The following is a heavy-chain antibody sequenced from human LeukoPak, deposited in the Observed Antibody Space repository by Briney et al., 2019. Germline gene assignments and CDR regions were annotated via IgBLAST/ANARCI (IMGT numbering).Heavy chain of an antibody. J-gene: IGHJ6*02. CDR2: IWYDGSNK. CDR3: AREKDIAAANGMDV. CDR1: GGSFSGYY. V-gene: IGHV3-33*08. Sequence: LSLTCAVYGGSFSGYYWSWIRQPPGKGLEWVAVIWYDGSNKYYADSVKGRFTISRDNSKNTLYLQMNSLRAEDTAVYYCAREKDIAAANGMDVWGQGTTVTVSS. D-gene: IGHD6-13*01.